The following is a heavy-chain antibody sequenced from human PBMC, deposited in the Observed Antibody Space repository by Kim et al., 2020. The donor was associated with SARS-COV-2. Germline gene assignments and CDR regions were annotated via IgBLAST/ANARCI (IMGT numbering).Heavy chain of an antibody. CDR1: GFTFGDYA. CDR3: AKDMAYCSSTSCYIHGYYYYMDV. D-gene: IGHD2-2*02. Sequence: GGSLRLSCAASGFTFGDYAMHWVRQAPGKGLEWVSGISWNSGSIGYADSVKGRFTISRDNAKNSLYLQMNSLRAEDTALYYCAKDMAYCSSTSCYIHGYYYYMDVWGKGTTVTVSS. V-gene: IGHV3-9*01. CDR2: ISWNSGSI. J-gene: IGHJ6*03.